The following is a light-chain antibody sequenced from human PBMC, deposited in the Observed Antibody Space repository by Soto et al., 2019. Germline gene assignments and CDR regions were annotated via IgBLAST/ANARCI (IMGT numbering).Light chain of an antibody. CDR1: QGISSW. J-gene: IGKJ4*01. V-gene: IGKV1D-12*01. Sequence: DIQMTQSPSSVSASVGDRVTITCRAGQGISSWLAWYQQKPGKAPKVLIYATSRLQSAVPSRFSGSGSGTDLTLTISSLQPEDSATYFCQQTNDFPLTFGGGTKVDIK. CDR3: QQTNDFPLT. CDR2: ATS.